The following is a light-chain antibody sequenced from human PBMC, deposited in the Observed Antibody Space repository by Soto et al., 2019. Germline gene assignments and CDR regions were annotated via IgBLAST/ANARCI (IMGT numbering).Light chain of an antibody. Sequence: DIQMTHSPSTLSASVGSRVNITCRASQSISSWLAWYKQKPGKAPKLLIYKASSLESGVPSRLSGSGSGTEFTLTISSMKPDDSATYYCQQYNSYWTFGQGTKVDIK. CDR3: QQYNSYWT. J-gene: IGKJ1*01. CDR1: QSISSW. CDR2: KAS. V-gene: IGKV1-5*03.